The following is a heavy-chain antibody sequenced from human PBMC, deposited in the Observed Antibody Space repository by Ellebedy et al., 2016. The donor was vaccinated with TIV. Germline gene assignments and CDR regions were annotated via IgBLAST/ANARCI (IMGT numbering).Heavy chain of an antibody. D-gene: IGHD1-26*01. J-gene: IGHJ4*02. CDR2: ISSSSYI. CDR1: GFTFSSYS. CDR3: ARVVTVGGTEHFDY. V-gene: IGHV3-21*04. Sequence: GGSLRLSCAASGFTFSSYSMNWVRQAPGKGLEWVSSISSSSYIYYADSVKGRFTISRDNAKNSLYLQMNSLRAEDTAVYYCARVVTVGGTEHFDYWGQGTLVTVSS.